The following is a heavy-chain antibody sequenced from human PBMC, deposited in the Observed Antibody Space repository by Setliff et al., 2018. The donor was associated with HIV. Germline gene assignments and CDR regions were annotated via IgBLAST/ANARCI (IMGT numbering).Heavy chain of an antibody. D-gene: IGHD1-26*01. CDR1: GFTFNNAW. V-gene: IGHV3-15*01. J-gene: IGHJ6*03. CDR2: IKSKHDGGTI. Sequence: PGGSLRLSCAASGFTFNNAWMNWVRQAPGKGLEWIGRIKSKHDGGTIDYAVPVKGRFTISKDDSKDTLYLQMNNLKIEDSAVYYCRGVGSKYYSNYTDVWGTGTTVTVSS. CDR3: RGVGSKYYSNYTDV.